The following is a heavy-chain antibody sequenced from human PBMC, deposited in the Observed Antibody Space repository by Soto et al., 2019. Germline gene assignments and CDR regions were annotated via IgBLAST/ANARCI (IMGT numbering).Heavy chain of an antibody. V-gene: IGHV1-2*04. CDR1: GYTFTGYY. CDR2: INPNSGGT. D-gene: IGHD3-16*02. Sequence: ASVKVSCKASGYTFTGYYMHWVRQAPGQGLEWMGWINPNSGGTNYAQKFQGWVTMTRDTSISTAYMELSRLRSDDTAVYYCARSYDYIWGSYRYDVGYWGQRTLVPVSS. J-gene: IGHJ4*02. CDR3: ARSYDYIWGSYRYDVGY.